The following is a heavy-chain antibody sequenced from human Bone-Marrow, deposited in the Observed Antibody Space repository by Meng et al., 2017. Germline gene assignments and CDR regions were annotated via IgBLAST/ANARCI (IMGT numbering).Heavy chain of an antibody. V-gene: IGHV1-2*02. CDR2: INPNSGDT. CDR1: GYTFTDYY. CDR3: ARDRLTMIRGVIID. D-gene: IGHD3-10*01. J-gene: IGHJ4*02. Sequence: ASVKVSCKASGYTFTDYYIHWVRQAPGQGLEWMGWINPNSGDTSYAQKFQGRVTMTRDTSIGTAYVELSRLRSDDTAVYYCARDRLTMIRGVIIDWGQGTLVTVSS.